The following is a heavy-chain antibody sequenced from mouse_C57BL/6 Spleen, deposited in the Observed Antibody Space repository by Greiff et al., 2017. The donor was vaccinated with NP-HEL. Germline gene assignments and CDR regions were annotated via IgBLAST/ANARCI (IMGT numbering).Heavy chain of an antibody. CDR3: ARSDGYYVAYFDV. CDR1: GYTFTSYW. D-gene: IGHD2-3*01. V-gene: IGHV1-53*01. Sequence: VQLQQPGTELVKPGGSVKLSCKASGYTFTSYWMHWVKQRPGQGLEWIGNINPSNGGTNYNEKFKSKATLTVDKSSSTAYMQLSSLTSEDSAVYYCARSDGYYVAYFDVWGTGTTVTVSS. J-gene: IGHJ1*03. CDR2: INPSNGGT.